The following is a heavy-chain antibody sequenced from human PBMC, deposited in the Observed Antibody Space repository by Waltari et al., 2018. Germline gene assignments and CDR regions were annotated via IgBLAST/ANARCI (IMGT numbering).Heavy chain of an antibody. V-gene: IGHV4-34*01. J-gene: IGHJ4*02. CDR3: ARGNYCDY. Sequence: QVQLQQWGAGLLKPSETLSLTCAVYGGSFSGYYWSWIRQPPGKGLEWIGEINHSGSTNYNPYLKSRVTISVDTSKNQFSLKLSSVTAADTAVYYCARGNYCDYWGQGTLVTVSS. CDR1: GGSFSGYY. CDR2: INHSGST.